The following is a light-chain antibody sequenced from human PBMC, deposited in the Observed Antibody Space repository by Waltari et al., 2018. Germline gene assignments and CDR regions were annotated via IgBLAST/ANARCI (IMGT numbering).Light chain of an antibody. CDR3: CSYAGGYTVL. CDR2: DVT. CDR1: PTDVGSYDY. V-gene: IGLV2-11*01. Sequence: QSALTQPRSVSGSPGQSVTISCTGTPTDVGSYDYVSWYQQSPGKAPKLMIYDVTKRPSGVPDRFSGSKSGNTASLTISGLQPDDDADYYCCSYAGGYTVLFGGGTKLTVL. J-gene: IGLJ3*02.